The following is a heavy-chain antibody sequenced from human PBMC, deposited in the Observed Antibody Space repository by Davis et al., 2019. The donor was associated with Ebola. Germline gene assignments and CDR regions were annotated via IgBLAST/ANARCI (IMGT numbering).Heavy chain of an antibody. V-gene: IGHV3-30*02. J-gene: IGHJ6*02. CDR3: AKDFGYCTGGSCDPGMDV. CDR1: GFTFSSYA. CDR2: IRYDGSNK. Sequence: PGGSLRLSCAASGFTFSSYAMSWVRQAPGKGLEWVAFIRYDGSNKYYADSVKGRFTISRDNSKNTLYLQMNSLRAEDTAVYYCAKDFGYCTGGSCDPGMDVWGQGSTVTVSS. D-gene: IGHD2-15*01.